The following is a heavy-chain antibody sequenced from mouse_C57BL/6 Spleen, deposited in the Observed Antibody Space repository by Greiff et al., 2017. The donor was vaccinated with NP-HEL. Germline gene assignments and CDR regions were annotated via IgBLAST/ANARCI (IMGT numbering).Heavy chain of an antibody. CDR3: SRGRLRHAMDY. CDR1: GYTFTTYP. J-gene: IGHJ4*01. CDR2: FHPYNDDT. V-gene: IGHV1-47*01. D-gene: IGHD2-2*01. Sequence: VKLMESGAELVKPGASVKMSCKASGYTFTTYPIEWMKQNHGKSLEWIGNFHPYNDDTKYNEKFKGKATLTVEKSSSTVYLELSRLTSDDSAVYYCSRGRLRHAMDYWGQGTSVTVSS.